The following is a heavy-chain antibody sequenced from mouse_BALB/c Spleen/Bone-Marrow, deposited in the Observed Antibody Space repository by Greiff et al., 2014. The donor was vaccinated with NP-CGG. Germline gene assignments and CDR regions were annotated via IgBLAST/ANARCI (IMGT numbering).Heavy chain of an antibody. CDR3: ARWGFDY. CDR1: GYTFTSYW. Sequence: QVQLQQSGAELVKPGASAKLSCKASGYTFTSYWMHWVKQRPGQGLEWIGEINPSNGRTNYNEKFKSKATLTVDKSSSTAYMQLSSLTSEDSAVYYCARWGFDYWGQGTTLTVSS. CDR2: INPSNGRT. V-gene: IGHV1S81*02. J-gene: IGHJ2*01.